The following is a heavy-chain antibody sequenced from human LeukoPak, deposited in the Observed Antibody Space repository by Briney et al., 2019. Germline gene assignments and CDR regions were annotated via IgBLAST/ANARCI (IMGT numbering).Heavy chain of an antibody. CDR3: ARESVLRFLEWLPDYYYYGMDV. V-gene: IGHV1-8*01. J-gene: IGHJ6*02. Sequence: ASVKVSCKASGYTFTSYDINWVRQATGQGLGWMGWMNPNSGNTGYAQKFQGRVTMTRNTSISTAYMELSSLRSEDTAVYYCARESVLRFLEWLPDYYYYGMDVWGQGTTVTVSS. CDR2: MNPNSGNT. D-gene: IGHD3-3*01. CDR1: GYTFTSYD.